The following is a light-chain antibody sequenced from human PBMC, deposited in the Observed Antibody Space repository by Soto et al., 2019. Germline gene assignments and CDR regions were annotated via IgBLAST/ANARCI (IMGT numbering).Light chain of an antibody. CDR3: CSYTSSTTPL. CDR2: EVS. Sequence: QSVLTQPASVSGSPGQSITISCTGTSSDVGSYTLVSWYQQHPGKAPKLMIFEVSNRPSGVSNRFSGSKSGNTASLTISGLQAEDEADYYCCSYTSSTTPLFGGGTKVTVL. J-gene: IGLJ2*01. V-gene: IGLV2-14*02. CDR1: SSDVGSYTL.